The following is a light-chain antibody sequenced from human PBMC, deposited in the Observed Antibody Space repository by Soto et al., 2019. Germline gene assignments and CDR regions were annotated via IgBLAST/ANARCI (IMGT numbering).Light chain of an antibody. CDR3: QQCGNSPPWT. V-gene: IGKV3-20*01. CDR2: GTS. J-gene: IGKJ1*01. Sequence: EIVLTQSPGTLSLSPGERATFSCGAMYSVNSTYLSCYQQKPRQSPRLLIYGTSSRSTGIPDRFSGSGSETDFSLTISRLEPEDFAVYYCQQCGNSPPWTFGQGTKVDIK. CDR1: YSVNSTY.